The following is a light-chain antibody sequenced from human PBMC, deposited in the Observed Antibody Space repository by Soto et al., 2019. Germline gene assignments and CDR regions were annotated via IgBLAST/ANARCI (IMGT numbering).Light chain of an antibody. V-gene: IGKV3-11*01. Sequence: EIVLTQSPATLSLSPGEGATLSCRASQSISNSLAGYQQQPGQAPRLLISEASVRATGIPVRVSGSGSGTTVTLPISSREPEDFAVYYCQHRSDWPTWTFGQGTRVEIK. CDR3: QHRSDWPTWT. J-gene: IGKJ1*01. CDR1: QSISNS. CDR2: EAS.